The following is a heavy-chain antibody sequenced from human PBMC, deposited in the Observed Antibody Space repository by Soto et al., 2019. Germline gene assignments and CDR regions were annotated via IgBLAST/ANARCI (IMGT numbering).Heavy chain of an antibody. CDR3: ASTPPDKFWGIEY. J-gene: IGHJ4*02. V-gene: IGHV4-4*02. CDR2: IYHTGPT. CDR1: SVSISSSYW. Sequence: SETLSLTCAVSSVSISSSYWWSWVRQPPGKGLEWIGEIYHTGPTNYNPSLKSRVTISVDKSKNHFSLNLNSVTAADTAVYYCASTPPDKFWGIEYWGQGTLVTVSS. D-gene: IGHD3-16*01.